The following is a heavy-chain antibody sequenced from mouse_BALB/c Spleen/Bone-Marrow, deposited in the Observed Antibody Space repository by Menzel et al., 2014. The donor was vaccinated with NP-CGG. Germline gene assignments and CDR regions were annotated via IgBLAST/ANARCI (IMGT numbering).Heavy chain of an antibody. J-gene: IGHJ3*01. CDR2: INPNIGGT. CDR1: GYTFTEYT. CDR3: ARGRFAY. V-gene: IGHV1-18*01. Sequence: VQLQQSGPELVKPGASVKISCKTSGYTFTEYTIHWVKQSHGKSLEWIGNINPNIGGTTYNQKFKGKATSTVDMSSSTAYMDLRSLTSEDSAVYYCARGRFAYWGQGTLVTVSA.